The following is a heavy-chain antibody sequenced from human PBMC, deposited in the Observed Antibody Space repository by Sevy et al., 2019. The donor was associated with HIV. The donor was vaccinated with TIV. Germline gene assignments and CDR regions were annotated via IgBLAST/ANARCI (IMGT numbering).Heavy chain of an antibody. CDR3: AKDMKYYFDSSAYYGAFDY. CDR2: ISYDGSNK. CDR1: GFTFSSYS. D-gene: IGHD3-22*01. Sequence: GGSLRLSCAASGFTFSSYSMNWVRQAPGKGLEWVAVISYDGSNKYYADSVKGRFTISRDNSKNTLYLQMNSLRTEDTAVYYCAKDMKYYFDSSAYYGAFDYWGQGTLVTVSS. V-gene: IGHV3-30*18. J-gene: IGHJ4*02.